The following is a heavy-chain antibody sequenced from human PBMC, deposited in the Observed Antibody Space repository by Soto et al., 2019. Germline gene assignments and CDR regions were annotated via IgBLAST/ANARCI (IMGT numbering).Heavy chain of an antibody. J-gene: IGHJ4*02. CDR3: ARGRGSSSWFEISHYFDT. Sequence: VQLVQSPAEVKKSGASVKVSCQTSGYSFTTYGTSWVRQAPGQGLEWIGWISAYNSHTIYAQDFQDRVTMTTDTSTSTAYMELRSLRYDDTAIYYCARGRGSSSWFEISHYFDTWGQGTLVTVSS. D-gene: IGHD6-13*01. CDR2: ISAYNSHT. CDR1: GYSFTTYG. V-gene: IGHV1-18*01.